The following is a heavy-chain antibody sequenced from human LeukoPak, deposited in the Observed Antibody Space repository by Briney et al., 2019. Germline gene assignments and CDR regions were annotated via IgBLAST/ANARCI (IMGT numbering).Heavy chain of an antibody. V-gene: IGHV4-39*01. CDR2: IYYSGST. CDR3: ARHIPVPIMGYYYYYYMDV. J-gene: IGHJ6*03. D-gene: IGHD3-16*01. CDR1: GGSISSSSYY. Sequence: SETLSLTCTVSGGSISSSSYYWGWIRQPPGKGLEWIGSIYYSGSTYYNPSLKSRVTISVDTSKNQFSLKLSSVTAADTAVYYCARHIPVPIMGYYYYYYMDVWGKGTTVTVSS.